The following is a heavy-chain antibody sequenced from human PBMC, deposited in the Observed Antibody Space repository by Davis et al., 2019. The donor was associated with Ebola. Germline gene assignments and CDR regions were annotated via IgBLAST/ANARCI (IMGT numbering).Heavy chain of an antibody. Sequence: PGGSLRLSCAASGFTFRSYWMSWVRQAPGKGLEWVAKIKEDGSEKLEVDSVKGRFTNSRDNAKDSLYLQINSLRAEDTAVYYCARGSRNMDVWGQGTTVTVSS. CDR1: GFTFRSYW. J-gene: IGHJ6*02. V-gene: IGHV3-7*03. CDR3: ARGSRNMDV. CDR2: IKEDGSEK.